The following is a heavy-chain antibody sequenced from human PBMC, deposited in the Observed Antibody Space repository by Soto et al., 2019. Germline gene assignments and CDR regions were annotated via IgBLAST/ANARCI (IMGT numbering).Heavy chain of an antibody. J-gene: IGHJ6*02. CDR1: GGSISSSNW. D-gene: IGHD3-9*01. CDR3: AKDTDWSSLVLRYFDWLNFYGMDV. Sequence: SETLSLTCAVSGGSISSSNWWSWVRQPPGKGLEWIGEIYHSGSTNYNPSLKSRVTISVDNSKNTLYLQMNSLRAEDTAVYYCAKDTDWSSLVLRYFDWLNFYGMDVWGQGTTVTVSS. CDR2: IYHSGST. V-gene: IGHV4-4*02.